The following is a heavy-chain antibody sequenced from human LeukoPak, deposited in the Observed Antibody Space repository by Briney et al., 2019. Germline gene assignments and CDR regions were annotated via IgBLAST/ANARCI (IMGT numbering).Heavy chain of an antibody. CDR2: IYYSGST. CDR1: GGSISSYY. V-gene: IGHV4-59*01. Sequence: SETLSLTCTVSGGSISSYYWSWIRQPPGKGLEWIGYIYYSGSTNYNPSLKSRVTISVDTSKNQFSLKLSSVTAADTAVYYCARATPPHAYYYYYGMDVWGQGTTVTVSS. CDR3: ARATPPHAYYYYYGMDV. J-gene: IGHJ6*02.